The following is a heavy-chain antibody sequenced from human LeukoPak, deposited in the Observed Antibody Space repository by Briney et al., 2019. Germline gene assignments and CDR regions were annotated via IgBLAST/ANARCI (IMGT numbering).Heavy chain of an antibody. J-gene: IGHJ4*02. Sequence: GGSLRLSCAASGFTFSSYGMHWVRQAPGKGLEWVAVISYDGSNKYYADSVKGRFTISRDNSKNTLYLQMNSLRAEDTAVYYCARDGDDFWSGYWVDYWGQGTLVTVSS. CDR3: ARDGDDFWSGYWVDY. V-gene: IGHV3-30*19. CDR2: ISYDGSNK. CDR1: GFTFSSYG. D-gene: IGHD3-3*01.